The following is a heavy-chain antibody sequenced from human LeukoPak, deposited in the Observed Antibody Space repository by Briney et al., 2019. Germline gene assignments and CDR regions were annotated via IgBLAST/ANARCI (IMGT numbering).Heavy chain of an antibody. V-gene: IGHV1-69*05. CDR3: ARVLSRWLQLHYFDY. CDR1: GGTFSSYA. J-gene: IGHJ4*02. CDR2: IIPIFGTA. Sequence: SVRVSCKASGGTFSSYAISWVRQAPGQGLEWMGRIIPIFGTANYAQKFQGRVTITTDESTSTAYMELSSLRSDDTAVYYCARVLSRWLQLHYFDYWGQGTLVTVSS. D-gene: IGHD5-24*01.